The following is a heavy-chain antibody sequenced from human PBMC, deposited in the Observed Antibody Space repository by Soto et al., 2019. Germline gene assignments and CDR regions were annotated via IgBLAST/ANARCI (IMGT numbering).Heavy chain of an antibody. CDR1: GGSISSYY. CDR2: IYYSGST. J-gene: IGHJ4*02. D-gene: IGHD1-26*01. V-gene: IGHV4-59*01. CDR3: ARGSDSGSYYVVDY. Sequence: PSETLSLTCTVSGGSISSYYWSWIRQPPGKGLEWIGYIYYSGSTNYNPSLKSRVTISVDTSKNQFSLKLSSVTAADTAVYYCARGSDSGSYYVVDYWGQGTLVTVSS.